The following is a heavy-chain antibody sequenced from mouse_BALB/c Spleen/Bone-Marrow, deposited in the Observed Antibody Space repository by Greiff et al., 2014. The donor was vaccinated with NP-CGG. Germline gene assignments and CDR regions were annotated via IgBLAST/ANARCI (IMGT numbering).Heavy chain of an antibody. V-gene: IGHV1-26*01. Sequence: VQLQQSGPDLVKPGASVKISCKASGYSFTGYYMHWVKQSHGKSLEWIGRVNPNNGGISYNQKFKGKAILTVDKSSSTASIEVSSLTSEGSADYCCTRGIITTEYDDWGQGTTLTVSS. CDR1: GYSFTGYY. J-gene: IGHJ2*01. D-gene: IGHD1-2*01. CDR2: VNPNNGGI. CDR3: TRGIITTEYDD.